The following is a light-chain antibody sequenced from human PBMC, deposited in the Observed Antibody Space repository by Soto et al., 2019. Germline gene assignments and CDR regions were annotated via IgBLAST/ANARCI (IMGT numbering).Light chain of an antibody. J-gene: IGLJ2*01. Sequence: SYELTQPPSVSVAPGKTARITCGGNNIGSKSVHWYQQKPGQAPVLVIYYDSDRPSGIPERFSGSNSGNTATLTISRVEAGDEADYYCQVWDSSSDHHVVFGGGPKVTVL. V-gene: IGLV3-21*04. CDR3: QVWDSSSDHHVV. CDR1: NIGSKS. CDR2: YDS.